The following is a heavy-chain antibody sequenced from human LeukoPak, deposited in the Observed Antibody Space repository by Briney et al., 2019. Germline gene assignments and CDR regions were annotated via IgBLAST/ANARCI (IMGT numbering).Heavy chain of an antibody. CDR1: GGSISSYY. CDR2: IYYSGGT. D-gene: IGHD1-26*01. J-gene: IGHJ4*02. V-gene: IGHV4-59*12. Sequence: SETLSLTCTVSGGSISSYYGSWIRQPPGKGLEWIGYIYYSGGTNYNPSLKSRVTISVDTSKNQFSLKLSSVTAADTAVYYCARDRRWELLDYWGQGTLVTVSS. CDR3: ARDRRWELLDY.